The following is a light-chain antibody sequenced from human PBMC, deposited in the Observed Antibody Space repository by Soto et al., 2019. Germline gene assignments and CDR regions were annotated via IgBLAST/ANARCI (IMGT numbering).Light chain of an antibody. CDR1: QSLSSN. CDR3: QQYNNWPL. CDR2: GAS. V-gene: IGKV3-15*01. J-gene: IGKJ3*01. Sequence: EIVMTQSPATLSVSPGERATLSCRGSQSLSSNLAWYQQKPGQAPRLLIYGASTRATGIPARFSGSRSGTEFTLTITSLQSEDFAVYYSQQYNNWPLFGPGTKVDIK.